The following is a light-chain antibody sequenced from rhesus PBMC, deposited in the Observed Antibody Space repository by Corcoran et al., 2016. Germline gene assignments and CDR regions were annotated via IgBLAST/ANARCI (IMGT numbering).Light chain of an antibody. CDR3: QQYSSRPWT. Sequence: DIQMTQSPSSLSASVGDTVTITCRASQGISIWLAWYQQKPGKAPKLLIYKASSLQSGVPSRFSGSGSGTDFTLPISSLQSEDFAAYFCQQYSSRPWTFGRGTKVEIK. V-gene: IGKV1-22*01. CDR2: KAS. CDR1: QGISIW. J-gene: IGKJ1*01.